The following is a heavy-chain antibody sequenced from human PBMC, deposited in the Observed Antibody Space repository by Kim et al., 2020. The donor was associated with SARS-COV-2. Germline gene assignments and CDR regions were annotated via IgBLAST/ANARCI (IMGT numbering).Heavy chain of an antibody. CDR3: ARQAEGVTMVRGVIEDDY. CDR1: GYSFTSYW. D-gene: IGHD3-10*01. V-gene: IGHV5-10-1*01. J-gene: IGHJ4*02. CDR2: IDPSDSYT. Sequence: GESLKISCKGSGYSFTSYWISWVRQMPGKGLEWMGRIDPSDSYTNYSPSFQGHVTISADKSISTAYLQWSSLKASDTAMYYCARQAEGVTMVRGVIEDDYWGQGTLVTVSS.